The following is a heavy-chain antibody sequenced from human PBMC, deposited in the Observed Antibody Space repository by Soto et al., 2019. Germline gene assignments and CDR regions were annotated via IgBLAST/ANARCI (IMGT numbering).Heavy chain of an antibody. CDR2: IRYDGSNI. CDR1: GFTFSGYG. V-gene: IGHV3-33*01. Sequence: ESGGGVVQPGRSLRLSCAASGFTFSGYGMHWVRQAPGKGLEWVAVIRYDGSNIYYADSVKGRFTISRDNSKNTLYLEMNNLGAEDTAVYYCVRDGVGATRYFGYCDYWGQGTLVPVSS. D-gene: IGHD1-26*01. J-gene: IGHJ4*02. CDR3: VRDGVGATRYFGYCDY.